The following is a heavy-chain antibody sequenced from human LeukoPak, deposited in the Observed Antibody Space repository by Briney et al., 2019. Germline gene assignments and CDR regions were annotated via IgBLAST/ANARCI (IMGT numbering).Heavy chain of an antibody. D-gene: IGHD4-11*01. CDR3: ARAPHYSNYGPYYYGMDV. CDR2: ISSSSYT. V-gene: IGHV3-11*06. Sequence: GGSLRLSCAASGFTFSDYYMSWIRQAPGKGLEWVSYISSSSYTNYADSVKGRFTISRDNAKNSLYLQMNSLRAEDTAVYYCARAPHYSNYGPYYYGMDVWGQGTTVTVFS. CDR1: GFTFSDYY. J-gene: IGHJ6*02.